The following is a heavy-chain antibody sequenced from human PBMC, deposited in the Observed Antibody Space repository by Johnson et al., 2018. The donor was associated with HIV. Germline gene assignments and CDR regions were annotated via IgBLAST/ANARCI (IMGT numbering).Heavy chain of an antibody. D-gene: IGHD3-16*02. CDR3: ARGGLGYQNIHDPFDI. V-gene: IGHV3-30*04. CDR1: GLTLTTII. J-gene: IGHJ3*02. CDR2: ISHDGTTT. Sequence: VQLVESGGGVVQPGGSLRVSCAVSGLTLTTIIVHWARQAPGKGLEWVSLISHDGTTTAYADSVKGRFTISRDNAKNSLYLQMNSLRVEDTALYYCARGGLGYQNIHDPFDIWGQGTMVTVSS.